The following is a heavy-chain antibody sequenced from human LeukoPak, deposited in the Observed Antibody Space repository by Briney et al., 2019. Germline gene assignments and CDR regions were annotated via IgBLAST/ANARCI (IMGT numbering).Heavy chain of an antibody. CDR1: GGSISSGGYY. J-gene: IGHJ4*02. CDR2: IYSSGST. CDR3: ARYDYGDTLPYFDH. D-gene: IGHD4-17*01. V-gene: IGHV4-31*03. Sequence: PSETLSLTCTVSGGSISSGGYYWSWIRQHPGKGLEWIGYIYSSGSTIYNPSLKSRVTISIDASKNQFSLNLNSVTAADTAVYYCARYDYGDTLPYFDHWGQGALVTVSS.